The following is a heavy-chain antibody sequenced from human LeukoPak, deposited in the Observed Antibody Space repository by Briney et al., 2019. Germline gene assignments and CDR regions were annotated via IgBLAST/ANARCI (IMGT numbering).Heavy chain of an antibody. Sequence: SETLSLTCAVSGGSISGYYWSWIRQPPGKGLEWIGEINPSGSTNYNPSLKSRVTISVDTSKNQFSLKLSSVPAADTAVYYCARRVYYDSSGYYPYWGQGTLVTVSS. D-gene: IGHD3-22*01. V-gene: IGHV4-34*01. CDR1: GGSISGYY. CDR3: ARRVYYDSSGYYPY. J-gene: IGHJ4*02. CDR2: INPSGST.